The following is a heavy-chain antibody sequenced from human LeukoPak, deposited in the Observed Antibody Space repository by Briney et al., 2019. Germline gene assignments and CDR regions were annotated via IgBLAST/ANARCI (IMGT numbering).Heavy chain of an antibody. Sequence: SETLSLTCTVSGYSISSGYYWGWIRQPPGKGLEWIGSIYHSGSTYYNPSLKSRVTISVDTSKNQFSLKLNSVTAADTAVYYCARGEDYYDGSGDYWGQGTLVTVSS. CDR1: GYSISSGYY. CDR2: IYHSGST. V-gene: IGHV4-38-2*02. CDR3: ARGEDYYDGSGDY. J-gene: IGHJ4*02. D-gene: IGHD3-22*01.